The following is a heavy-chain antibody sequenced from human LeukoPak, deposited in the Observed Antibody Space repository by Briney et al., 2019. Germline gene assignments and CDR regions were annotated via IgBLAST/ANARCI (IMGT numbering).Heavy chain of an antibody. CDR3: ARGASALTVAATDWFDP. CDR2: IKQDGSEK. Sequence: GGSLRLSCAASGFTFSSYWMSWVRQAPGKGLEWVANIKQDGSEKYYVDSVKGRFTISRDNAKNSLYLQMNSLRAEDTAVYYCARGASALTVAATDWFDPWGQGTLVTVSS. CDR1: GFTFSSYW. V-gene: IGHV3-7*01. J-gene: IGHJ5*02. D-gene: IGHD2-15*01.